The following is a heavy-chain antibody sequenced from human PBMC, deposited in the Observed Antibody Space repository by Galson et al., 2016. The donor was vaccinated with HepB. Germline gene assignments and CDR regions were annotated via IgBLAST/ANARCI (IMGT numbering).Heavy chain of an antibody. CDR2: INHSGST. Sequence: ETLSLTCAVYGESFSGYYWSWIRQPPGKGLQWIGQINHSGSTNYNPSLKSRVTISVDTSKNQFSLNLRSVTAADTAIYYCARGFGLPNNWFDPWGQGTLVTVSS. CDR3: ARGFGLPNNWFDP. D-gene: IGHD3/OR15-3a*01. J-gene: IGHJ5*02. V-gene: IGHV4-34*01. CDR1: GESFSGYY.